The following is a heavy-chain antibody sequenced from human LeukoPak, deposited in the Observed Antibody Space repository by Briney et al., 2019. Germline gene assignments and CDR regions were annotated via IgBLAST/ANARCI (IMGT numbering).Heavy chain of an antibody. Sequence: GGSLRLSCSASGFTFSRYAMHWVRQAPGKGLEYVSAISSNGGSTYYADSVKGRSTISRDNSRNTLHLQMSSLRVEDTAVYYRVKDSSSGSYFDYWGQGTLVTVSS. CDR2: ISSNGGST. J-gene: IGHJ4*02. CDR1: GFTFSRYA. CDR3: VKDSSSGSYFDY. D-gene: IGHD3-10*01. V-gene: IGHV3-64D*06.